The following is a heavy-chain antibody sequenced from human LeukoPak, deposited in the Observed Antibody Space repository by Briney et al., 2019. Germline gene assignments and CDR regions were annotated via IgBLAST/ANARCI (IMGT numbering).Heavy chain of an antibody. Sequence: TGGSLRLSCAASGFDFSTYSIDWVRQAPGKGLDWVANIKKDGSLKQYVDAVRGRFTVSRDDAKNSLYLQMNSLRADDTAVYYCVSLRVSTVRDSFDLWGQGTMVTVSS. V-gene: IGHV3-7*01. J-gene: IGHJ3*01. CDR2: IKKDGSLK. CDR3: VSLRVSTVRDSFDL. D-gene: IGHD3-10*01. CDR1: GFDFSTYS.